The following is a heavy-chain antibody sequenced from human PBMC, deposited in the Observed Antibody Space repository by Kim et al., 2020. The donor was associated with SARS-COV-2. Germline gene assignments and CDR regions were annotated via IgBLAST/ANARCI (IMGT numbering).Heavy chain of an antibody. V-gene: IGHV4-59*02. Sequence: SETLSLTCTVSGVSANTYYYNWIRHSPGKGLEWIGHISSSGTTNYNPSLKSRVTISADRSKNEFSLKLTYVTAADTAVYSCAGGSGWLTDDWGQGTVVTVSS. CDR3: AGGSGWLTDD. CDR2: ISSSGTT. J-gene: IGHJ4*02. D-gene: IGHD3-10*01. CDR1: GVSANTYY.